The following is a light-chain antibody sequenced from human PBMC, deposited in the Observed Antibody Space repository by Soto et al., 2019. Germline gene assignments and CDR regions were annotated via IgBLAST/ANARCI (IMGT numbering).Light chain of an antibody. Sequence: DIVMTQSPLSLPVTPGEPASISCRSSQSLLYSNGYNYLDWYLQKPVQSPQLLIYLGSNRASGVPDRFSGSGSGTDCTLKISRVEAEDVGVYYCMQALQIPHTFGQGTKLEIK. CDR3: MQALQIPHT. V-gene: IGKV2-28*01. CDR1: QSLLYSNGYNY. J-gene: IGKJ2*01. CDR2: LGS.